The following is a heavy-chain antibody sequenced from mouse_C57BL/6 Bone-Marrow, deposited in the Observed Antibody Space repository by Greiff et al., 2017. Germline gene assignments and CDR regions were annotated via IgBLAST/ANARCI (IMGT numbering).Heavy chain of an antibody. Sequence: QVQLQQSGAELMKPGASVKLSCKASGYTFTDYYIHWVKQRPEHGLEWIGEIVPGNGSTNYNEKFKGKATFTADTSSNTAYLHLSSLDTADSAFYYCARCDSDYWGQGTSLTVSS. CDR2: IVPGNGST. CDR1: GYTFTDYY. V-gene: IGHV1-9*01. CDR3: ARCDSDY. J-gene: IGHJ2*02.